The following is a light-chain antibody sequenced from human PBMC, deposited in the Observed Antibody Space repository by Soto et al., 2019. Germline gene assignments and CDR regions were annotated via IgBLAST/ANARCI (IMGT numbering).Light chain of an antibody. V-gene: IGLV2-8*01. CDR1: SSDVGGCNY. CDR2: EVS. CDR3: SSYAGSNNFDV. J-gene: IGLJ1*01. Sequence: QSVLTQPPSASGSPGQSVTISCTGTSSDVGGCNYVSWYQQHPGKAPKLMIYEVSKRPSGVPDRFSGSKSGNTASLTVSGLQAEDEADYYCSSYAGSNNFDVFGTGTKVTVL.